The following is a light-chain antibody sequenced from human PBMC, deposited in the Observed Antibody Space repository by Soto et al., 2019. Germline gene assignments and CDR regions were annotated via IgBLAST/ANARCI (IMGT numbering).Light chain of an antibody. J-gene: IGLJ2*01. V-gene: IGLV2-14*01. CDR2: EVN. CDR1: SSDFGDHKS. CDR3: SSSTDTSIL. Sequence: QSILTQAASVSGSPGQSITISCTGASSDFGDHKSVSWYQHHPGKAPKLIIYEVNYRPSGVSSRFSGSRSGNTASLTISGLQAEDEAHYYCSSSTDTSILFGGGNKLTVL.